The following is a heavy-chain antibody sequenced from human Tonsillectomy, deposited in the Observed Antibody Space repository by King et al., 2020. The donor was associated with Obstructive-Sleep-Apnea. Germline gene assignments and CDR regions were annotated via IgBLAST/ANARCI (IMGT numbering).Heavy chain of an antibody. Sequence: VQMVESGGGLVQPGGSLRLSCAASGFTFSSYSMNWVRQAPGKGLEWVSYISSSSSTIYYADSVKGRFTISRDNAKNSLYLQMNSLRAEDTAVYYCARDEYSYDSSGHAFDYWGQGTLVTVSS. V-gene: IGHV3-48*01. D-gene: IGHD3-22*01. J-gene: IGHJ4*02. CDR2: ISSSSSTI. CDR1: GFTFSSYS. CDR3: ARDEYSYDSSGHAFDY.